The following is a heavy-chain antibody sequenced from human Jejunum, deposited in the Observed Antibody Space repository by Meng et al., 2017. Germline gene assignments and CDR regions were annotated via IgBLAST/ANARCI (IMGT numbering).Heavy chain of an antibody. D-gene: IGHD4-23*01. Sequence: GESLKISCAASGFTFNSYWMHWVRQGPGKGLVWVSQIKNDGSSTDYADSVKGRFTISRDNAKKMLYLQMNSLRAEDTAVYYCARGRCAYVGFDYWGQGTLVT. CDR3: ARGRCAYVGFDY. CDR2: IKNDGSST. V-gene: IGHV3-74*01. CDR1: GFTFNSYW. J-gene: IGHJ4*02.